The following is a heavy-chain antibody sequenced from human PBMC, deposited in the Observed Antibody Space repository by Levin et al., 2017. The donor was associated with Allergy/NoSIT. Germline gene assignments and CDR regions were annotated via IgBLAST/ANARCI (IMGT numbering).Heavy chain of an antibody. V-gene: IGHV4-39*01. CDR1: GGSISSGSYY. J-gene: IGHJ4*02. Sequence: KPSETLSLTCTVSGGSISSGSYYWGWIRQPPGKGLEWIGSKYYSGSTYYNPSLQSRVTISVDTSKNQFSLKLSSVTATDTAVYYCARQWGSGYPGPDDYWGQGTLVTVSS. D-gene: IGHD3-16*01. CDR3: ARQWGSGYPGPDDY. CDR2: KYYSGST.